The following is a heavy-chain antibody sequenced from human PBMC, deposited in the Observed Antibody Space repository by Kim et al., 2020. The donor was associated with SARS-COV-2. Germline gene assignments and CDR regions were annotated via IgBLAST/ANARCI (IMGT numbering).Heavy chain of an antibody. CDR2: IYCSGSA. J-gene: IGHJ4*02. V-gene: IGHV4-59*08. CDR3: ARHYSSGTYPMDY. Sequence: SETLSLTCSVSGGSISGYYWSWIRQSPGKGLEYIGYIYCSGSANYNPSLQGRVTMSVDTSKNQFSLKLSSVTAADTAVYYCARHYSSGTYPMDYWGQGTLVTVSS. D-gene: IGHD1-26*01. CDR1: GGSISGYY.